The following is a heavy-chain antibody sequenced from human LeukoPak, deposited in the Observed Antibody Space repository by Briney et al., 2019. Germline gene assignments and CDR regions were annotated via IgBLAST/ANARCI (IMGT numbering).Heavy chain of an antibody. Sequence: PSETLSLTCTVSGGSISSSSYYWGWIRQPPGKGLEWIGSIYYSGSTYYNPSLKSRVTISVDTSKSQFSLKLSSVTAADTAVYYCARRVYGGKMHRWFDPWGQGTLVTVSS. J-gene: IGHJ5*02. CDR3: ARRVYGGKMHRWFDP. V-gene: IGHV4-39*01. CDR1: GGSISSSSYY. D-gene: IGHD4-23*01. CDR2: IYYSGST.